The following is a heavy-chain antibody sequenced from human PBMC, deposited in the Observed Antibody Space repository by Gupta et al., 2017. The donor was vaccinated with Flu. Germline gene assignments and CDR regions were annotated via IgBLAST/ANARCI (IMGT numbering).Heavy chain of an antibody. V-gene: IGHV4-4*07. J-gene: IGHJ5*02. CDR1: GGSISGHF. Sequence: QVQLQESGPGLVKPSETLSLICTVSGGSISGHFWRWIRQPAGKGLEWIGRTYPSGKVNYNPALKSRGTRALDTSKNQSALSLTSVTAAEKAVYYCARDSPDESGKDRVSNFWFGPWGQGTLVTVSS. CDR2: TYPSGKV. CDR3: ARDSPDESGKDRVSNFWFGP. D-gene: IGHD1-26*01.